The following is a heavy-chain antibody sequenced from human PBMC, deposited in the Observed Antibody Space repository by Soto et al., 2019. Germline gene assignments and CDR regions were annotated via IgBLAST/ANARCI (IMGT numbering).Heavy chain of an antibody. CDR2: ISAYNGNT. D-gene: IGHD3-10*01. J-gene: IGHJ4*02. CDR1: GYTFTSYG. V-gene: IGHV1-18*01. Sequence: QVQLVQSGAEVKKPVASVKVSCKASGYTFTSYGNSWVRQAPGQGLEWMGWISAYNGNTNYAQKLQGRVTMTTDASMSTAYMELKSLRSDDTVVYYCARDKGDGSGSYYGYWGQGTMVTVSS. CDR3: ARDKGDGSGSYYGY.